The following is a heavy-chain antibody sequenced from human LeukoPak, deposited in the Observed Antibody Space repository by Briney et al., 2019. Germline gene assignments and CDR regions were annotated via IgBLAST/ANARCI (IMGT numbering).Heavy chain of an antibody. V-gene: IGHV4-39*02. CDR1: GGSISSSSYY. D-gene: IGHD5-18*01. Sequence: PSETLSLTCTVSGGSISSSSYYWGWIRQPPGKGLEWIGRIYYSGSTYYSPSLRSRVTISVDTSNTQFSLKVSSVPAADTAVYYCAREDTAMVPDYWGQGTLVTVSS. J-gene: IGHJ4*02. CDR3: AREDTAMVPDY. CDR2: IYYSGST.